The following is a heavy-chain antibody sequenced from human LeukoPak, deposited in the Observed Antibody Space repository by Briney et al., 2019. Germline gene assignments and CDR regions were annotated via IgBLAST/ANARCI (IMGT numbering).Heavy chain of an antibody. J-gene: IGHJ4*02. V-gene: IGHV3-15*01. Sequence: GGSLRLSRAAPGFSFTNAWMSWVRQAPGKGLEWVGGIKSKADGETTDYAAPVKGRFTMSRDDSKATLYLQMNSLKAEDTAVYYCTTDLGITMIRGVIVSWGQGTLVTVSS. CDR2: IKSKADGETT. CDR3: TTDLGITMIRGVIVS. CDR1: GFSFTNAW. D-gene: IGHD3-10*01.